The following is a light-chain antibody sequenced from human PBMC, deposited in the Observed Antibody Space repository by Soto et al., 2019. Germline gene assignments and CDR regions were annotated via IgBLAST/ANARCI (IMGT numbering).Light chain of an antibody. CDR3: QQYYATPYS. V-gene: IGKV4-1*01. J-gene: IGKJ2*01. CDR2: WAS. Sequence: DIVMTQSPDSLAVSLGERATINCKSSQSVLYSSNNKNFLAWFLQRPGQPPKLLISWASTRESGVPDRFSGSGSWTDFTLTISSLQAEDVAFYYCQQYYATPYSFGQGTKLEI. CDR1: QSVLYSSNNKNF.